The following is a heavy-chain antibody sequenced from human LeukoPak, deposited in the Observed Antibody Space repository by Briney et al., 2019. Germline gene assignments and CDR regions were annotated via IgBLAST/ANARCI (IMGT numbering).Heavy chain of an antibody. D-gene: IGHD2-8*01. CDR2: ISSSSSYI. CDR1: GFTFSSYS. Sequence: GGSLRLSCAASGFTFSSYSMNWVRQSPGKGLEWVSSISSSSSYIYYADSVKGRFTISRDNAKNSLYLQMNSLRPDDTALYYCATDPRLLIYWGHGTLVTVSS. V-gene: IGHV3-21*04. J-gene: IGHJ4*01. CDR3: ATDPRLLIY.